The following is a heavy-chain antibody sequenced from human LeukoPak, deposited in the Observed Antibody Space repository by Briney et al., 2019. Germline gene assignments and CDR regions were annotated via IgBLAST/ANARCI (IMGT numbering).Heavy chain of an antibody. CDR2: IYYSGST. CDR1: GVSISSSSYY. Sequence: SETLSLTCTVSGVSISSSSYYWGWIRQPPGKGLEWIGTIYYSGSTYYNPSLKSRLTMSVDTSKNQFSLKLSSVTAADTAVYYCARDPSIAARPHWYFDLWGRGTLVTVSS. D-gene: IGHD6-6*01. J-gene: IGHJ2*01. CDR3: ARDPSIAARPHWYFDL. V-gene: IGHV4-39*07.